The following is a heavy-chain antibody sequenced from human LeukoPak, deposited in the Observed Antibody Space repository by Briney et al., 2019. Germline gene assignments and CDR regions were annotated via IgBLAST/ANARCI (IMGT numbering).Heavy chain of an antibody. J-gene: IGHJ4*02. CDR3: ARVITFGRVIPY. Sequence: SETLSLTCTASDGSISSGDHYWGWIRQPPGKGLEWIGSIYYSGSTYYNPSLKSRVTISVDTSKNQFSLKLSSVTAADTAVYYCARVITFGRVIPYWGQGTLVTVSS. CDR1: DGSISSGDHY. CDR2: IYYSGST. V-gene: IGHV4-39*07. D-gene: IGHD3-16*02.